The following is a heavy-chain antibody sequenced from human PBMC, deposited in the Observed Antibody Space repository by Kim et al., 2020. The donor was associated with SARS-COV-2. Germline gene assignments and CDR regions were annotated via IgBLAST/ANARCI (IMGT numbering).Heavy chain of an antibody. J-gene: IGHJ4*02. D-gene: IGHD4-4*01. CDR3: AREYYSNYEGGDFDY. CDR2: ISYDGSNK. Sequence: GGSLRLSCAASGFTFSSYAMHWVRQAPGKGLEWVAVISYDGSNKYYADSVKGRFTISRDNSKNTLYLQMNSLRAEDTAVYYCAREYYSNYEGGDFDYWGQGTLVTVSS. CDR1: GFTFSSYA. V-gene: IGHV3-30*04.